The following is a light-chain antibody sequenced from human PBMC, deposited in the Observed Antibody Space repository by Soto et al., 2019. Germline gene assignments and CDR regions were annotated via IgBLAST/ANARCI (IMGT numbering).Light chain of an antibody. Sequence: EIDLTQSPATLSLSQGERATLSCMASQSVKTFLVWYQHRPGQAPRVLIYDASHRATGIPARFSGSGSGTDFTLTISSLEPEDAALYYCQQRSNWPPITFGQGTRLEIK. J-gene: IGKJ5*01. V-gene: IGKV3-11*01. CDR2: DAS. CDR3: QQRSNWPPIT. CDR1: QSVKTF.